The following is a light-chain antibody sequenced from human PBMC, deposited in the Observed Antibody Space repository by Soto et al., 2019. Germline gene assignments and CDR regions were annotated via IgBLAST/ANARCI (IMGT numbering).Light chain of an antibody. CDR1: QSVRSSY. J-gene: IGKJ5*01. CDR2: GAS. CDR3: QQYGTSPII. Sequence: EIVLTQSPGTLSLSPGERATLSCRASQSVRSSYLAWYQQKPGQAPRLLMSGASSRDTGIPDRFTGSGSGTDFTLTISRLEPKDFALYYCQQYGTSPIIFGQGTRLVIK. V-gene: IGKV3-20*01.